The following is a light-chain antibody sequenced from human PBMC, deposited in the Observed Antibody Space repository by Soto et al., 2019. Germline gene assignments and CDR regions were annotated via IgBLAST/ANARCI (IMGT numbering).Light chain of an antibody. J-gene: IGLJ1*01. CDR1: SSDVGSYNF. CDR2: EVS. V-gene: IGLV2-8*01. Sequence: QSVLTQPPSASGSPGQSVTISCTGTSSDVGSYNFVSWYQHHPGKAPKLIIYEVSKRPSGVPNRFSGSKSGNTASLTVSGLQAEDEADYYCNSYAGSNIYVFGIGTKLTVL. CDR3: NSYAGSNIYV.